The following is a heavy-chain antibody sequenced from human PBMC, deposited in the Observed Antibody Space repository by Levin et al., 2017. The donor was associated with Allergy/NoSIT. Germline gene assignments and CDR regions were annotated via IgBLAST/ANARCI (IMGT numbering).Heavy chain of an antibody. CDR1: GGSFSGYY. D-gene: IGHD5-12*01. CDR3: ARTRRRIVATNIPFDY. Sequence: GSLRLSCAVYGGSFSGYYWSWIRQPPGKGLEWIGEINHSGSTNYNPSLKSRVTISVDTSKNQFSLKLSSVTAADTAVYYCARTRRRIVATNIPFDYWGQGTLVTVSS. CDR2: INHSGST. J-gene: IGHJ4*02. V-gene: IGHV4-34*01.